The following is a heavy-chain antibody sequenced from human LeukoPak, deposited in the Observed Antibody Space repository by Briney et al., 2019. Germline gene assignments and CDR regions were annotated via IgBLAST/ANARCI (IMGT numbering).Heavy chain of an antibody. CDR3: ARDVKADSSDYYGHDAFDI. D-gene: IGHD3-22*01. J-gene: IGHJ3*02. CDR1: GYTFTSYG. CDR2: ISAYNGNT. V-gene: IGHV1-18*01. Sequence: ASVKVSCKASGYTFTSYGISWVRQAPGQGLEWMGWISAYNGNTNYAQKLQGRVTMTTDTSTSTAYMELRSLRSDDTAVYYCARDVKADSSDYYGHDAFDIWGQGTMVTVSS.